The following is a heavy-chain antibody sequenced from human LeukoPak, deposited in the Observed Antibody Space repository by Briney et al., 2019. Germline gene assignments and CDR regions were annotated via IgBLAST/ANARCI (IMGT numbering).Heavy chain of an antibody. Sequence: GESLKISCKGSGFSFDYWIGWVRQMPGKGLAWMGVIHPGDSDTRYSPSFQGQVTISVDKSINTAYLQWSSLKASDTAMYYCARHDYYYYDSSGPKHDAFDIWGQGTMVTVSS. CDR1: GFSFDYW. J-gene: IGHJ3*02. CDR2: IHPGDSDT. V-gene: IGHV5-51*01. D-gene: IGHD3-22*01. CDR3: ARHDYYYYDSSGPKHDAFDI.